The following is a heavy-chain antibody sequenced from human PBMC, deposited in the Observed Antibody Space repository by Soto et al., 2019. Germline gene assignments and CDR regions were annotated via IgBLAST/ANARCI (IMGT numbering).Heavy chain of an antibody. J-gene: IGHJ6*02. CDR1: GFTFSSYW. CDR3: ARDIAGHVDSLQPYYYYGMDV. D-gene: IGHD1-26*01. Sequence: SGGSLRLSCAASGFTFSSYWMSWVRQAPGKGLEWVANIKQDGSEKYYVDSVKGRFTISRDNAKNSLYLQMNSLRAEDTAVYYCARDIAGHVDSLQPYYYYGMDVWGQGTTVTVSS. CDR2: IKQDGSEK. V-gene: IGHV3-7*05.